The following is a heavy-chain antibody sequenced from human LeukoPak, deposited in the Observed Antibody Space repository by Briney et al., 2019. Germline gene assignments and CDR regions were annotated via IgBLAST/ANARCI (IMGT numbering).Heavy chain of an antibody. CDR1: GYTFTSYG. CDR3: ARVIRQLLVVWFDP. V-gene: IGHV7-4-1*02. CDR2: INTNTGNP. Sequence: ASVKVSCKASGYTFTSYGIHWVRQAPGQGLDWMGWINTNTGNPTFAQGFTGRFVFSLDTSVSTAYLQISGLKAEDTAVYYCARVIRQLLVVWFDPWGQGTLVTVSS. D-gene: IGHD2-8*02. J-gene: IGHJ5*02.